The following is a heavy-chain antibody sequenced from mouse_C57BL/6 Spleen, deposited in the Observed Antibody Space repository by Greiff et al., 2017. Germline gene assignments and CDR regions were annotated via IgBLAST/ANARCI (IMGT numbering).Heavy chain of an antibody. CDR2: INPSSGYT. V-gene: IGHV1-4*01. D-gene: IGHD1-1*01. CDR3: ARNYGSSYDFDY. Sequence: QVQLQQSGAELARPGASVKMSCKASGYTFTSYTMHWVKQRPGQGLEWIGYINPSSGYTKYNQKFKDKATLTADKSSSTAYMQLSSLTSEDSAVYYCARNYGSSYDFDYWGQGTTLTVSS. J-gene: IGHJ2*01. CDR1: GYTFTSYT.